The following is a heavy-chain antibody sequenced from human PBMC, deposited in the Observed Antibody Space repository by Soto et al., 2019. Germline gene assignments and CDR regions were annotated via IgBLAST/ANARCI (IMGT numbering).Heavy chain of an antibody. CDR2: IFGGGATS. CDR3: ARGRSRYSYNAGDY. V-gene: IGHV3-23*01. CDR1: GFTFSSYA. Sequence: EVQLLESGGGLVQPGGSPRLSCAASGFTFSSYALSWVRQAPGKGLEWVSAIFGGGATSYYADSVKGRFTISRDNSENTLYLQMNSLRAEDTAVYYCARGRSRYSYNAGDYWGQGTLITVSS. J-gene: IGHJ4*02. D-gene: IGHD5-18*01.